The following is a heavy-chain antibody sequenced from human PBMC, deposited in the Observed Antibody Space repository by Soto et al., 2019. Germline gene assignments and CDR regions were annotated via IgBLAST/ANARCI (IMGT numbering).Heavy chain of an antibody. D-gene: IGHD6-6*01. J-gene: IGHJ4*02. CDR3: AKEMYPRTVLDSSSPWGDY. Sequence: QVQLVESGGGVAQPGRSLRLSCAVSGFTFSDYGMHWVRQAPGKGLEWVAVVSYDGSDKYYADSVKGRFTVSRDLSGNTLFLQMNSQRLEDTAVDFCAKEMYPRTVLDSSSPWGDYWGQGTLVAVSS. CDR2: VSYDGSDK. V-gene: IGHV3-30*18. CDR1: GFTFSDYG.